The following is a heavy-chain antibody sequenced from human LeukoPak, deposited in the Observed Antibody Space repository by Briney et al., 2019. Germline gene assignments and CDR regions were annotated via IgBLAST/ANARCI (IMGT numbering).Heavy chain of an antibody. J-gene: IGHJ3*01. CDR3: ARDLGTSSSSSF. CDR1: GFTFSSYE. CDR2: ISSSGSTI. D-gene: IGHD6-13*01. V-gene: IGHV3-48*03. Sequence: EGSLRLSCAASGFTFSSYEMNWVRQAPGKGLEWVSYISSSGSTIYYADSVKGRFTISRDNAKNSLYLQMNSLRAEDTAVYYCARDLGTSSSSSFWGQGTMVTVSS.